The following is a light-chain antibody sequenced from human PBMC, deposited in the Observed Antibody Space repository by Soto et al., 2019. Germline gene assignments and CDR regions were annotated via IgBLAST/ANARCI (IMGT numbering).Light chain of an antibody. J-gene: IGKJ1*01. Sequence: IVMTQSPATLSVSPWERSTLSCRSSQSFSNNLSCYYQQPCXAPILLXXGASTRATGVPARFSGSGSGTDFTLTINSLKSEDFAVYYCQQSNNWAWTFGQGTKV. CDR1: QSFSNN. CDR3: QQSNNWAWT. CDR2: GAS. V-gene: IGKV3-15*01.